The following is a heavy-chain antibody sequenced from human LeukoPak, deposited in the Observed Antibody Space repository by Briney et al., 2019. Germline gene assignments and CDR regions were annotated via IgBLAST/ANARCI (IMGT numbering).Heavy chain of an antibody. CDR2: VDGDGTGT. CDR1: GFILNNYW. D-gene: IGHD4-17*01. Sequence: PGGSLRLSCAASGFILNNYWMHWVRQVPGKGLEWLSRVDGDGTGTSYADSVKGRFTISRDNAKNTLNLQMNSLRAEDTAVYYCARRTVTRDWYFDLWGRGTLVTVSS. V-gene: IGHV3-74*01. CDR3: ARRTVTRDWYFDL. J-gene: IGHJ2*01.